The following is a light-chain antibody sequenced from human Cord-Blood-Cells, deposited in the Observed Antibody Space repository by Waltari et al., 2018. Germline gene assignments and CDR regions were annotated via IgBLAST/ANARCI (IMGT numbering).Light chain of an antibody. CDR1: QSVLYSSNNKNY. CDR3: QQYYSTPYT. Sequence: DILMTPSPDSLAVSRGERATINCKSRQSVLYSSNNKNYLAWYQQKPGQPPKLLIYWASTRESGVPDRFSGSGSGTDFTLTISSLQAEDVAVYYCQQYYSTPYTFGQGTKLEIK. J-gene: IGKJ2*01. CDR2: WAS. V-gene: IGKV4-1*01.